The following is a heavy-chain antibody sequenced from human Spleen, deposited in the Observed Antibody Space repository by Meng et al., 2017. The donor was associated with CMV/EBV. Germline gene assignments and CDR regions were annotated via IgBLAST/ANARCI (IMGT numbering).Heavy chain of an antibody. D-gene: IGHD3-22*01. V-gene: IGHV3-23*01. CDR1: FPLRGYA. Sequence: FPLRGYAMSWVRQAPGKGLEWVSAISGSGGSTYYALSVKGRFTISRDTSKNTLYLQMNSLRAEDTAVYYCAKGTYYYDSGGYLGESDFWGQGSLVTVSS. J-gene: IGHJ4*02. CDR2: ISGSGGST. CDR3: AKGTYYYDSGGYLGESDF.